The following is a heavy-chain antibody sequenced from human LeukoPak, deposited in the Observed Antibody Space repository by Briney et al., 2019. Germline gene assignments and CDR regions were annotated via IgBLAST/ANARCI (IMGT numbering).Heavy chain of an antibody. D-gene: IGHD4-17*01. CDR1: GFTFSSYG. Sequence: GGSLRLSCAASGFTFSSYGMHWVRQAPDKGLEWVAVIWYDGSNKHYADSVKGRFTISRDNSKNTLYLQMNSLRAEDTAVYYCAKPGDDYGDSGYFDYWGQGTLVTVSS. V-gene: IGHV3-33*06. CDR3: AKPGDDYGDSGYFDY. CDR2: IWYDGSNK. J-gene: IGHJ4*02.